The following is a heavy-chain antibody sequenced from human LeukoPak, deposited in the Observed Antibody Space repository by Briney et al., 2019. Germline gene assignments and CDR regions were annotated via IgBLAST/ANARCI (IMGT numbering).Heavy chain of an antibody. CDR3: AKRSRGYYDY. CDR2: VYSGDDGT. J-gene: IGHJ4*02. Sequence: GGSLRLSCAASGFTVFSDNMSWVRQSPGKGLEWVSVVYSGDDGTNYAESVRGRFTISRDNSKNTVYLQMNSLKVEDTGVYYCAKRSRGYYDYWGQGTLVTVSS. D-gene: IGHD2-21*01. CDR1: GFTVFSDN. V-gene: IGHV3-66*02.